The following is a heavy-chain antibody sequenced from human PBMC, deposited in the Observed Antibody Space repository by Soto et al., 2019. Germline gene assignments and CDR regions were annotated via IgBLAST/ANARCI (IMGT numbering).Heavy chain of an antibody. V-gene: IGHV4-61*01. CDR1: GGSVSSGSYY. CDR2: IYYSGST. J-gene: IGHJ6*02. Sequence: KPSETLSLTCTVSGGSVSSGSYYWSWIRQPPGKGLEWIGYIYYSGSTNYNPSLKSRVTISVDTSKNQFSLKLSSVTAADTAVYYCARDRLELRDYYYYGMDVWGQGTTVTVSS. CDR3: ARDRLELRDYYYYGMDV. D-gene: IGHD1-7*01.